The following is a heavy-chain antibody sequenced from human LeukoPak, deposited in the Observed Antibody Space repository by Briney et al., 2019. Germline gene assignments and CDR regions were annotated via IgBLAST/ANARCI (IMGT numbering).Heavy chain of an antibody. J-gene: IGHJ4*02. CDR3: AKDRVDGSGSQFDS. CDR2: ISGSGDIT. V-gene: IGHV3-23*01. Sequence: GGSPRLSRAASGFTFRNYGMSWVRQAAGKGLEWVSSISGSGDITYYADAVKGRFTISRDNSKNTLYLQMNSLRADDTAVYYCAKDRVDGSGSQFDSWGQGSLVTVSS. D-gene: IGHD3-10*01. CDR1: GFTFRNYG.